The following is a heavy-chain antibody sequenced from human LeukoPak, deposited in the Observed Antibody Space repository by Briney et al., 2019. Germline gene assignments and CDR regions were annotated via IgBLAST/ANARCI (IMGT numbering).Heavy chain of an antibody. J-gene: IGHJ5*02. D-gene: IGHD2-2*01. CDR1: GYTFISYG. CDR2: ISAYNGST. CDR3: ARPMIRDVVVPAATWFDP. V-gene: IGHV1-18*01. Sequence: GASVKVSCKASGYTFISYGISWVRQAPGQGLEWMGWISAYNGSTNYAQKLQGRVTMTTDTSTSTAYMELRSLRSDDTAVYYCARPMIRDVVVPAATWFDPWGQGTLVTVSS.